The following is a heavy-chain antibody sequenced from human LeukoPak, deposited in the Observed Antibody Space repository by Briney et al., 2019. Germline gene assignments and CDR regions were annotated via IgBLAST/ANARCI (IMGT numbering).Heavy chain of an antibody. CDR1: GGSISSYY. D-gene: IGHD1-14*01. Sequence: PSETLSLTCTVSGGSISSYYWSWIRQPPGKGLEWIGYIYYSGSTNYNPSLKSRVTISVDTSKNQFSLKLSSVTAADTAVYYCVGSKATSSSITFDYWGQGTLVTVSS. J-gene: IGHJ4*02. V-gene: IGHV4-59*01. CDR3: VGSKATSSSITFDY. CDR2: IYYSGST.